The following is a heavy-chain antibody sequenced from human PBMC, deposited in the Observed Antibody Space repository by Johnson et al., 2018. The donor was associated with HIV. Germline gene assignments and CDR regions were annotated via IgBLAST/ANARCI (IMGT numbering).Heavy chain of an antibody. CDR3: AKGPQGIATPDAFDI. J-gene: IGHJ3*02. V-gene: IGHV3-30*04. Sequence: VQLVESGGGVVRPGRSLRLSCAASGFTFSNYPMHWVRQAPGKGLEWVAVISFDGSDKYYADSVKGRFTISRDNSKNTLYLQMNSLRAEDTAVYYCAKGPQGIATPDAFDIWGQGTMVTVSS. CDR2: ISFDGSDK. CDR1: GFTFSNYP. D-gene: IGHD2-21*01.